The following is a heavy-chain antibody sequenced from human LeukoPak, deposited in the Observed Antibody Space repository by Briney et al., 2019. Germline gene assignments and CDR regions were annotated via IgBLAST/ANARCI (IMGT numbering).Heavy chain of an antibody. V-gene: IGHV4-34*01. CDR3: ARVAPYTMIVVVKSKYYFDY. J-gene: IGHJ4*02. CDR2: INHSGST. D-gene: IGHD3-22*01. CDR1: GGSFSGYY. Sequence: SETLSLTCAVYGGSFSGYYWSWIRQPPGKGLEWIGEINHSGSTNYNPSLKSRVTISVATSKNQFSLKLTSVTAADTAVYYCARVAPYTMIVVVKSKYYFDYWGQGTLVTVSS.